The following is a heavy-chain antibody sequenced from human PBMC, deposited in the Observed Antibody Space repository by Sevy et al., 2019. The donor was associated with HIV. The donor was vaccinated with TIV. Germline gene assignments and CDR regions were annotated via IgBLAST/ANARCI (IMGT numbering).Heavy chain of an antibody. CDR3: AREGCSKPHDY. CDR2: FSFGGGKI. J-gene: IGHJ4*02. Sequence: GGSLRLSCAASGFSISNYSRSWVRQAPGKGLEWVATFSFGGGKINYADSVKGQFTISRDNSKNTLYLQMNSLRAEDTAIYYCAREGCSKPHDYWGQGTLVTVSS. CDR1: GFSISNYS. V-gene: IGHV3-23*01. D-gene: IGHD2-2*01.